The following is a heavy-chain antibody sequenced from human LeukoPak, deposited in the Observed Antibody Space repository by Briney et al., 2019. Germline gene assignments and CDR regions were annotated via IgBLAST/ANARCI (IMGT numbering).Heavy chain of an antibody. D-gene: IGHD3-22*01. CDR2: ISGSGGST. Sequence: PGGSLRLSCTASGFSFSEAWMNWVRQAPGKGLEWVSAISGSGGSTYYADSVKGRFTISRDNSKNTLYLQMNSLRAEDTAVYYCAKDQGRYYYDSSGLYWGQGTLVTVSS. V-gene: IGHV3-23*01. CDR1: GFSFSEAW. J-gene: IGHJ4*02. CDR3: AKDQGRYYYDSSGLY.